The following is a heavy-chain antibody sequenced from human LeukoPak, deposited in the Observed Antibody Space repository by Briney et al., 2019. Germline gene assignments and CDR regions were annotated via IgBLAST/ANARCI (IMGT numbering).Heavy chain of an antibody. J-gene: IGHJ4*02. CDR1: GGSISSYY. D-gene: IGHD5-12*01. CDR3: ARVSIVATNYFDY. Sequence: SETLSLTCTVSGGSISSYYWSWIRRPPGKGLEWIGYIYYSGSTNYNPSLKSRVTISVDTSKNQFSLKLSSVTAADTAVYYCARVSIVATNYFDYWGQGTLVTVSS. CDR2: IYYSGST. V-gene: IGHV4-59*01.